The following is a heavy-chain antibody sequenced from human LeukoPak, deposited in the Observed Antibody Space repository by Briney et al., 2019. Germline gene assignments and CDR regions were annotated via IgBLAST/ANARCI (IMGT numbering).Heavy chain of an antibody. Sequence: GRSLRLSCAASGFTFSSYAMHWVRQAPGKGLEWVAVISYDGSNKYYADSVKGRFTISRDNSKNTLYLQMNSLRAEDTAVYYCARATADSSSWFDYWGQGTLVTVSS. V-gene: IGHV3-30-3*01. CDR2: ISYDGSNK. J-gene: IGHJ4*02. CDR1: GFTFSSYA. D-gene: IGHD6-13*01. CDR3: ARATADSSSWFDY.